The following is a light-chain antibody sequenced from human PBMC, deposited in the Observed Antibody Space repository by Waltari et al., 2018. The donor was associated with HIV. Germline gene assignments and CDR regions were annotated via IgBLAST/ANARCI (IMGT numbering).Light chain of an antibody. V-gene: IGLV1-36*01. Sequence: QSVLTQSPSVSDAPGQSVTISCSGSDSNIGSHAVTWYQQFPGKPPRLLVYNDDLILSGVSDRLSASKSGTSASLAINDLQSEHESHYYCAAWDDGLNGVIFGGGTKVTVL. CDR1: DSNIGSHA. CDR2: NDD. J-gene: IGLJ2*01. CDR3: AAWDDGLNGVI.